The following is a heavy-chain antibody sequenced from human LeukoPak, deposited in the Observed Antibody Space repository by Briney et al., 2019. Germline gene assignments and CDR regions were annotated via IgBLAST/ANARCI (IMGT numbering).Heavy chain of an antibody. D-gene: IGHD3-10*01. CDR2: ISSSGSTI. Sequence: GGSLRLSCAASGFTFSSYEMNWVRQAPGKGLEWVSYISSSGSTIYYADSVKGRFTISRDNAKNSLYLQMNSLRAEDTAVYYCTTDILWCGEHQRAAFDIWGQGTMVTVSS. V-gene: IGHV3-48*03. J-gene: IGHJ3*02. CDR3: TTDILWCGEHQRAAFDI. CDR1: GFTFSSYE.